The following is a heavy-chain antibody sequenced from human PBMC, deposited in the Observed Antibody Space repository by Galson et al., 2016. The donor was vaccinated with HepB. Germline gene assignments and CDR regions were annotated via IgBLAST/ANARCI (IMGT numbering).Heavy chain of an antibody. Sequence: SLRLSCAASGFTFSSYGMSWVRQAPGKGLEGVSGITGSGGSTYYADSVKGRFTISRVKSKNTLYLQMNSLRAEDTAVYYCAKPHIAVAGHGGLAFNMWVQGTMVTVSS. CDR3: AKPHIAVAGHGGLAFNM. CDR2: ITGSGGST. D-gene: IGHD6-19*01. V-gene: IGHV3-23*01. CDR1: GFTFSSYG. J-gene: IGHJ3*02.